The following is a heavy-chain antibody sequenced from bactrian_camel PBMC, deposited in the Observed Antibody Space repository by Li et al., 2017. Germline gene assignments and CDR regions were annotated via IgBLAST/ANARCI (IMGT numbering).Heavy chain of an antibody. CDR3: RQNLSSRPVLPALWTGGRCWMTGVT. D-gene: IGHD6*01. CDR2: IHNGDGST. J-gene: IGHJ6*01. Sequence: QVQLVESGGGSVQAGGSLRLTCASDHTYTSNYVTWFRQAPGKEREGVAAIHNGDGSTYYADSVKGRFTISQDTTKNTLYLQMNSLNLRTLPCTTVRQNLSSRPVLPALWTGGRCWMTGVTGARGPRSPSP. V-gene: IGHV3S1*01. CDR1: DHTYTSNY.